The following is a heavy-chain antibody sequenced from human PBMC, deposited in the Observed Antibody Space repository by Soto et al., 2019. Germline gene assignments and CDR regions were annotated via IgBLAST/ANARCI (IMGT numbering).Heavy chain of an antibody. Sequence: QVQLVQSGAEVKKPGSSVKVSCKASGGTFSSYAISWVRQAPGQGLEWMGGIIPIFGTANYAQKFQGRVTITADKSTSTAYMELSSLRSEDTAVYYCAPTQVGAGWKAFDIWGQGTMVTVSS. CDR2: IIPIFGTA. CDR1: GGTFSSYA. CDR3: APTQVGAGWKAFDI. V-gene: IGHV1-69*06. J-gene: IGHJ3*02. D-gene: IGHD1-26*01.